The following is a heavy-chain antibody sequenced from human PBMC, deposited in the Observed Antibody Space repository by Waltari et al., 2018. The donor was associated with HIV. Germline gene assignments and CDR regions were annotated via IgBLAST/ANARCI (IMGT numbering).Heavy chain of an antibody. CDR2: VSYSGST. V-gene: IGHV4-39*01. J-gene: IGHJ4*02. CDR1: GGSLISNVDY. D-gene: IGHD4-17*01. CDR3: APRDYGDYQFDY. Sequence: QLQLQESGPGLVTPSATLSLTCTVSGGSLISNVDYWGGLRQPPGKGPEWVGSVSYSGSTYYNPPLKSRVTISVDTSKNQFDLRLRSVTAADTAVYYCAPRDYGDYQFDYWGRGTLVTVSS.